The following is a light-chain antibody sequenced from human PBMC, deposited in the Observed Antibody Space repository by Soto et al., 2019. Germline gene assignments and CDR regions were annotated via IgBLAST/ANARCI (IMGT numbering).Light chain of an antibody. CDR2: LGS. CDR3: MQALQTPVP. J-gene: IGKJ5*01. V-gene: IGKV2-28*01. Sequence: DIVMTQSPLSLPVTPGEPASISCRSSQSLLHSNVYNYLDWYLQKPGQSPQLLIYLGSNRASGVPHRFSGSGSGTDFTLKISRVEAEDVGVYYCMQALQTPVPFGQGTRLEIK. CDR1: QSLLHSNVYNY.